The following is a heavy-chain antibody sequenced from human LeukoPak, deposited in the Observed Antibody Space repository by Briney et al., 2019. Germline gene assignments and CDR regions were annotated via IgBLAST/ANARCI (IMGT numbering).Heavy chain of an antibody. CDR3: ATPPAMRAPLNYFQH. D-gene: IGHD5-18*01. CDR2: IYSSGST. J-gene: IGHJ1*01. V-gene: IGHV3-53*01. CDR1: GFTVSNNF. Sequence: GGSLRLSCAASGFTVSNNFMGWVRQAPGKGLDWVSIIYSSGSTYYADSVKGRFTISRDNSKNTVFLQMSSLRADDTAVYYCATPPAMRAPLNYFQHWGQGTLVTVSS.